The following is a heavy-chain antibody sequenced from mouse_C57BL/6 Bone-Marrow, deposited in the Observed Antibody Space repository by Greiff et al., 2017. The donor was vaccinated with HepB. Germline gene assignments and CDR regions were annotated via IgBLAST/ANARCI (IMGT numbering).Heavy chain of an antibody. J-gene: IGHJ3*01. Sequence: VQLQQPGAELVKPGASVKLSCKASGYTFTSYWMHWVKQRPGQGLEWIGMIHPDSGSTNYNEKFKSKATLTVDKSSSTAYMQLSSLTSEDSAVYYCARENWDVRFADWGQGTLVTVSA. CDR1: GYTFTSYW. CDR2: IHPDSGST. V-gene: IGHV1-64*01. D-gene: IGHD4-1*01. CDR3: ARENWDVRFAD.